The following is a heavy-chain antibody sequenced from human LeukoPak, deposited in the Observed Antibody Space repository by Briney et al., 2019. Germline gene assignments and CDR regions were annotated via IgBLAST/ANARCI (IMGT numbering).Heavy chain of an antibody. Sequence: GGSLRLSCAASGFTVSSNEMSWVRQAPGKGLEWVGFIRSKAYGGTTEYAASVKGRSTISRGDSKSIAYLQMNSLKTEDTAVYYCTSCSSISCYTFDFDYWGQGTLVTASS. V-gene: IGHV3-49*04. D-gene: IGHD2-2*02. CDR2: IRSKAYGGTT. CDR1: GFTVSSNE. J-gene: IGHJ4*02. CDR3: TSCSSISCYTFDFDY.